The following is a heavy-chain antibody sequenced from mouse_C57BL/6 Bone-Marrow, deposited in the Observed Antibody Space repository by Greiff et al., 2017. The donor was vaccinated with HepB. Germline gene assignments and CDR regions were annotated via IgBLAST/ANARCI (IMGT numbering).Heavy chain of an antibody. Sequence: EVKLVESGEGLVKPGGSLKLSCAASGFTFSSYAMSWVRQTPEKRLEWVAYISSGGDYIYYADTVKGRCTISRDNARNTLYLQMSSLKSEDTAMYYCTRDGGLPLAMDYWGQGTSVTVSS. V-gene: IGHV5-9-1*02. CDR3: TRDGGLPLAMDY. J-gene: IGHJ4*01. CDR1: GFTFSSYA. D-gene: IGHD2-10*01. CDR2: ISSGGDYI.